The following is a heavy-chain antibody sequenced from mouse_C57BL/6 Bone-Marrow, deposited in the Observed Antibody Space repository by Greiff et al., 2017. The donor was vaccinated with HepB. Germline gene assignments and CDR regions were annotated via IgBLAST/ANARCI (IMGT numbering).Heavy chain of an antibody. V-gene: IGHV1-64*01. D-gene: IGHD1-1*02. CDR2: IHPNSGST. CDR1: GYTFTSYW. Sequence: QVHVKQPGAELVKPGASVKLSCKASGYTFTSYWMHWVKQRPVQGLEWIGMIHPNSGSTNYNEKFKSKATLTVDKSSSTAYMQLSSLTSEDSAVYYCASLWMWFAYWGQGTLVTVSA. J-gene: IGHJ3*01. CDR3: ASLWMWFAY.